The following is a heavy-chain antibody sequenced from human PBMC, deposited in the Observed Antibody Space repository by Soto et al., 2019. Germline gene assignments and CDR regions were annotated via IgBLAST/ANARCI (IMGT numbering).Heavy chain of an antibody. CDR2: IYYSGST. Sequence: SETLSLTCTVSGGSISSCYWSWIRQPPGKGLEWIGYIYYSGSTNYNPSLKSRVTISVDTSKNQFSLKLSSVTAADTAVYYCARVTYGDYVLGPYYYYYMDLWGKGTTVTVSS. CDR1: GGSISSCY. CDR3: ARVTYGDYVLGPYYYYYMDL. J-gene: IGHJ6*03. V-gene: IGHV4-59*01. D-gene: IGHD4-17*01.